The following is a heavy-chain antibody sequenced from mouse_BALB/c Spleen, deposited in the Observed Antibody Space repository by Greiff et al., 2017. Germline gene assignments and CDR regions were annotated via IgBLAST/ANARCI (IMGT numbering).Heavy chain of an antibody. CDR2: IYPGDGDT. CDR1: GFAFSGYW. V-gene: IGHV1-80*01. J-gene: IGHJ4*01. D-gene: IGHD1-1*02. Sequence: VQLQQSGAELVRPGSSVKMSCTASGFAFSGYWMHWVKQRPGQGLEWIGQIYPGDGDTNYNGKFKGKATLTADKSSSTAYMQLSSLTSEDSAVYFCARIGGSYAGDRAMDYWGQGTSVTVSA. CDR3: ARIGGSYAGDRAMDY.